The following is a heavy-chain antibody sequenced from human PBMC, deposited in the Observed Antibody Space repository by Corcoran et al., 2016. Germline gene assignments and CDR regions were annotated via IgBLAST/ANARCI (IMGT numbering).Heavy chain of an antibody. CDR3: ARRNNRGHYGMDV. J-gene: IGHJ6*02. V-gene: IGHV3-33*01. Sequence: QVQLVESGGGVVQPGRSLRLSCAASGFTFSSYGMHWVRQAPGKGLEWVAVIWYDGSNKYYADSVKGRFTISRDNSKNTLYLQMNSLRAEDTAVYYCARRNNRGHYGMDVWGQGTTVTVSS. D-gene: IGHD3-10*01. CDR2: IWYDGSNK. CDR1: GFTFSSYG.